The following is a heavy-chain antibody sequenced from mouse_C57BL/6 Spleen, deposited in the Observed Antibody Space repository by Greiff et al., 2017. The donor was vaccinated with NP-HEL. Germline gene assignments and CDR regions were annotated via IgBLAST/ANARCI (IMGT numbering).Heavy chain of an antibody. V-gene: IGHV5-6*01. Sequence: EVHLVESGGDLVKPGGSLKLSCAASGFTFTSYGMSWVRQTPDKSLEWVATISSGGSYTYYPDSVKGRFTISRDNAKNTLYLQMSSLTSEDTAMYYCARRGVVPFAYWGQGTLVTVSA. CDR3: ARRGVVPFAY. J-gene: IGHJ3*01. CDR2: ISSGGSYT. CDR1: GFTFTSYG. D-gene: IGHD1-1*01.